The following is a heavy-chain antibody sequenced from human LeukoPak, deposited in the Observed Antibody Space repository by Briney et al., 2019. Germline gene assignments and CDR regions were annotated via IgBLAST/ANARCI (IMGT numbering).Heavy chain of an antibody. CDR1: GITVSNDY. CDR2: IYSGGDR. J-gene: IGHJ4*02. D-gene: IGHD2-21*02. CDR3: ARGGGAFCGSDCYRNFDY. Sequence: GGSLRLSCAASGITVSNDYMSWVRQAPGKGLEWVSVIYSGGDRYYADSVKGRFTISRDNSKNTLDLQMNCLTDEDTAVYYCARGGGAFCGSDCYRNFDYWGQGTLVTVSS. V-gene: IGHV3-66*02.